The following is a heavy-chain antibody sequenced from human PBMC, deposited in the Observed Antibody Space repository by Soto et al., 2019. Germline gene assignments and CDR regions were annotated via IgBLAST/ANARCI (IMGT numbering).Heavy chain of an antibody. V-gene: IGHV3-30-3*01. CDR1: GFTFSSYA. Sequence: QVQLVESGGGVVQPGRSLRLSCAASGFTFSSYAMHWVRQAPGKGLEWVAVISYDGSTKYYADSVKGRFTCSRDNYKNTLYLQMNSLRAEDTAVYFCARDNPYSSTWKGDHYYGMDVWGKGTTVTVSS. J-gene: IGHJ6*04. CDR3: ARDNPYSSTWKGDHYYGMDV. CDR2: ISYDGSTK. D-gene: IGHD6-13*01.